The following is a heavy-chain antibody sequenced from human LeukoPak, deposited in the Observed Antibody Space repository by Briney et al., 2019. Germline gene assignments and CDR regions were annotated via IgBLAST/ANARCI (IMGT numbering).Heavy chain of an antibody. CDR3: ARGLYCSSTSCYKDY. CDR2: INDSGRS. J-gene: IGHJ4*02. V-gene: IGHV4-34*01. D-gene: IGHD2-2*02. CDR1: GGSFGGYY. Sequence: SETLSLTCAVYGGSFGGYYWSWIRQPPGKGLEWIGEINDSGRSNYNPSLRSRVTISVDPSKNQFSLKLSYVTAADTAVYYCARGLYCSSTSCYKDYWGQGTLVTVSS.